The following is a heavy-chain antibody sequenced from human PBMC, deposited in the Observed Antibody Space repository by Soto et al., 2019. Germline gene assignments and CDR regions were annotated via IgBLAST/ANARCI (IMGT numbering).Heavy chain of an antibody. CDR1: GFTFSSYS. V-gene: IGHV3-21*01. Sequence: EVQLVESGGGLVKPGGSLRLSCAASGFTFSSYSMNWVRQAPGKGLEWVSSISSSRSYIYYADSVKGRFTISRDNAKNSLYLQMNSLRAEDTAVYYCARVVAYYGSGSYYGGLDYWGQGTLVTVSS. CDR3: ARVVAYYGSGSYYGGLDY. CDR2: ISSSRSYI. J-gene: IGHJ4*02. D-gene: IGHD3-10*01.